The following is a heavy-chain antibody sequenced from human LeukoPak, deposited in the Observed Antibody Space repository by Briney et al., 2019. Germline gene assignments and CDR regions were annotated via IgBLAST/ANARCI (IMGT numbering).Heavy chain of an antibody. J-gene: IGHJ5*02. CDR3: ASVLSGIAVAGSFDP. CDR1: GGTFSSYA. D-gene: IGHD6-19*01. Sequence: SVKVSCKASGGTFSSYAISWVRQAPGQGLEWMGGIIPIFGTANYAQKFQGRVTITADKSTSTAYMELSSLRSEDTAVYYCASVLSGIAVAGSFDPWGQGTLVTVSS. CDR2: IIPIFGTA. V-gene: IGHV1-69*06.